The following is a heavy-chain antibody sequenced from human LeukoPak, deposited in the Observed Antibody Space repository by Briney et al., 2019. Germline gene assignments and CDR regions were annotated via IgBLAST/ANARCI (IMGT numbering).Heavy chain of an antibody. CDR3: ARNIAVAGKGKYYYMDV. CDR2: IYYSGST. Sequence: SETLSLTCTVSGGSISSYYWSWIRQPPGKGLEWIGDIYYSGSTNYNPSLKSRVTISVDTSKNQFSLRLSSVTAADTAVYYCARNIAVAGKGKYYYMDVWGKGTTVTVSS. D-gene: IGHD6-19*01. J-gene: IGHJ6*03. V-gene: IGHV4-59*01. CDR1: GGSISSYY.